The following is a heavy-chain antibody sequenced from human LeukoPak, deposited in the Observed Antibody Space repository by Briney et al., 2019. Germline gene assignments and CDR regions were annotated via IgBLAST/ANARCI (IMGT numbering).Heavy chain of an antibody. V-gene: IGHV4-39*01. CDR3: ARQFRMRAFAY. CDR2: IYYSGST. CDR1: GGSISSSSYY. Sequence: PSETLSLTCTVSGGSISSSSYYWGWIRQPPGKGLEWIGSIYYSGSTYYNPSLKSRVTISVDTSKNQFSLKLSSMTAADPAVYYCARQFRMRAFAYWGKEPLVT. D-gene: IGHD2-15*01. J-gene: IGHJ4*02.